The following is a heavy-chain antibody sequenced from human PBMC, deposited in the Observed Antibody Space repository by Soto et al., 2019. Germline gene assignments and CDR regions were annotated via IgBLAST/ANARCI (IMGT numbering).Heavy chain of an antibody. CDR1: GFTFRSYA. CDR3: AKDSAAGPYNWFDP. Sequence: PGMPLRLSCAASGFTFRSYAKSWVPQSPGKGLEWVSAISGTGCSTYYAESVKGRFTISRDNSKNTLYMQMHSLRAEDTAVYYCAKDSAAGPYNWFDPWGQGNLVTV. D-gene: IGHD6-13*01. J-gene: IGHJ5*02. CDR2: ISGTGCST. V-gene: IGHV3-23*01.